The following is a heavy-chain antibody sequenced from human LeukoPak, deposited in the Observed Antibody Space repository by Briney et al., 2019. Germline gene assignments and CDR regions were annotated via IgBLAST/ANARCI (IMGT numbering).Heavy chain of an antibody. CDR1: GGSISSGDYY. V-gene: IGHV4-30-4*01. Sequence: TQTLSLTCTVSGGSISSGDYYWSWIRQPPGKGLEWIGYVYYSVSTYYNPSLKSRVNISVDTSKNQFSLKLSSVTAADTAVYYCARFRSSWFDPWGQGTLVTVSS. D-gene: IGHD3-10*01. CDR3: ARFRSSWFDP. CDR2: VYYSVST. J-gene: IGHJ5*02.